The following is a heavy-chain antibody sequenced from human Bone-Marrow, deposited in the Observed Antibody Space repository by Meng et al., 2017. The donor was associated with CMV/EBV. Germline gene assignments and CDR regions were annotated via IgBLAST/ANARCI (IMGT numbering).Heavy chain of an antibody. V-gene: IGHV1-2*02. CDR3: ARVFRGYYGMDV. CDR2: ISPNSGGT. J-gene: IGHJ6*02. D-gene: IGHD1-14*01. Sequence: ASVKVSCKASGYTFTDYYMHWVRQAPGQGLEWMGWISPNSGGTNYAQKFEGRVTMTRDTSISTTYMELSRLRSDDTAVYYCARVFRGYYGMDVWGQGTTVTASS. CDR1: GYTFTDYY.